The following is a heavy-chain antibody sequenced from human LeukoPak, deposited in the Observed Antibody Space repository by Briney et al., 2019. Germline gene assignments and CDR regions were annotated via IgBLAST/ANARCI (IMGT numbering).Heavy chain of an antibody. D-gene: IGHD5-24*01. V-gene: IGHV1-18*01. CDR1: GYTFTSYG. J-gene: IGHJ6*03. CDR3: ASGVLEAMATILRVYYYYMDV. CDR2: ISGYNGHT. Sequence: ASVKVSCKASGYTFTSYGISWVRQAPGQGLEWMGWISGYNGHTNYAQKLQGRVTMTTDTSATTAYMELRSLRSDDTAVYYCASGVLEAMATILRVYYYYMDVWGKGTTVTISS.